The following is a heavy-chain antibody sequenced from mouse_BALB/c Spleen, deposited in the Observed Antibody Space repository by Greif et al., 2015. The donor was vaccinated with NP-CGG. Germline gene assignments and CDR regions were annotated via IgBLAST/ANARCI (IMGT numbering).Heavy chain of an antibody. CDR3: TRRDGNYEGAMDY. Sequence: QVQLQQSGAELVKPGASVKMSCKASGYTFTSYWMHWVKQRPGQGLEWIGVIDPSDSYTSYNQKFKGKATLTVDTSSSTAYMQLSSLTSEDSAVYYCTRRDGNYEGAMDYWGQGTSVTVSS. CDR1: GYTFTSYW. CDR2: IDPSDSYT. V-gene: IGHV1S127*01. J-gene: IGHJ4*01. D-gene: IGHD2-1*01.